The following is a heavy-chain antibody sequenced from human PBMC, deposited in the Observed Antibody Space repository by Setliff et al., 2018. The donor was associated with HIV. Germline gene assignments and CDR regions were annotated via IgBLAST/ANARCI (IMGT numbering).Heavy chain of an antibody. CDR2: ISSSSRTI. Sequence: GGSLRLSCAASGFTFSSYSMNWVRQAPGEGLEWVSYISSSSRTIYYADSVKGRFTISRDNAKNSLYLQMNSLRAEDTAVYYCARPLLRTNTVYGILGNWFDSWGRGTLVTVSS. D-gene: IGHD2-8*01. CDR1: GFTFSSYS. CDR3: ARPLLRTNTVYGILGNWFDS. J-gene: IGHJ5*01. V-gene: IGHV3-48*01.